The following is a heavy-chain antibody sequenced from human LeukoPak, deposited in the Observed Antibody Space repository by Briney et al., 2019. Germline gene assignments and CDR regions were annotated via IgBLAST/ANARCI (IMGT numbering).Heavy chain of an antibody. Sequence: ASVKVSCKASGYTFTSYDINWVRQATGQGLEWMGWMNPNSGNAGYAQKFQGRVTITRNTSISTTYMELSSLRSEDTAVYYCARGRSYSGSYYHLDYWGQGTLVTVSS. CDR3: ARGRSYSGSYYHLDY. V-gene: IGHV1-8*03. CDR1: GYTFTSYD. J-gene: IGHJ4*02. D-gene: IGHD1-26*01. CDR2: MNPNSGNA.